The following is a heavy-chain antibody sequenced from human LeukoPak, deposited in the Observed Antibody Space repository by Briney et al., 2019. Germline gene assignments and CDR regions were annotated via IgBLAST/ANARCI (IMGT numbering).Heavy chain of an antibody. CDR1: GGSISSYY. CDR3: ARGALWFGEKAFDI. D-gene: IGHD3-10*01. V-gene: IGHV4-59*01. Sequence: SETLSLTCTVSGGSISSYYWSWLRQPPGKGLEWIGYIYYSGSTNYNPSLQSRVTISVDTSKNQFSLKLSSVTAADTAVYYCARGALWFGEKAFDIWGQGTMVTVSS. CDR2: IYYSGST. J-gene: IGHJ3*02.